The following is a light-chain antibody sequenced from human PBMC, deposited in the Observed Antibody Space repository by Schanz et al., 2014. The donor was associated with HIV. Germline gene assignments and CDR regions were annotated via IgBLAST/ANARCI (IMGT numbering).Light chain of an antibody. CDR1: QAVSGGH. CDR3: QQYGSSPFT. V-gene: IGKV3-20*01. Sequence: EIVLTQSPGTLSVSPGDRATLSCTASQAVSGGHLAWYQQRPGQAPRLLIYDTSGRATGIPDRFSGSGAGTDFTLTISRLEPEDFAVYYCQQYGSSPFTFGPGTKVDIK. CDR2: DTS. J-gene: IGKJ3*01.